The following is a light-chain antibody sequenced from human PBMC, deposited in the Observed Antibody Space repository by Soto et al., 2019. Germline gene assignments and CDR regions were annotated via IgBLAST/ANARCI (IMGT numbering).Light chain of an antibody. CDR3: SSYTTASAHYV. CDR2: EVS. CDR1: TSDVGGYNL. Sequence: QSVLTQPASVSGSPGQSITISCTGTTSDVGGYNLVSWYQHHPGKAPRLMIYEVSNRPSGISTRFSGSKSANTASLTISGLQAEDEADYYCSSYTTASAHYVFGTGTKLTVL. V-gene: IGLV2-14*01. J-gene: IGLJ1*01.